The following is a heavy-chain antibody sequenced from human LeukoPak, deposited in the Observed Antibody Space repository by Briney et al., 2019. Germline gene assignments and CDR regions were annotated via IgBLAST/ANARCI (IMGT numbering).Heavy chain of an antibody. J-gene: IGHJ5*02. CDR1: GYTFTSYY. D-gene: IGHD2-21*02. CDR2: INPSGGST. V-gene: IGHV1-46*01. Sequence: ASVKVSCKASGYTFTSYYLHWVRQAPGQGLEWMGIINPSGGSTSYAQKFQGRVTTTRDTSTSTVYMELSSLRSEDTAVYYCARTLTLPNWFDPWGQGTLVTVSS. CDR3: ARTLTLPNWFDP.